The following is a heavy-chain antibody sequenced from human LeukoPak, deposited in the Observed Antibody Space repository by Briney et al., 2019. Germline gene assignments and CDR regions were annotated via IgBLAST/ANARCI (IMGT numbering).Heavy chain of an antibody. CDR3: ARDPKVGSPDYFDY. V-gene: IGHV3-30-3*01. CDR2: MSQDGRTA. CDR1: GFSVSQHE. Sequence: GGSLRLSCAASGFSVSQHEMHWVRQAPGKGLEWVAVMSQDGRTALYIDSLKGRFIISKDTSTGTVYLQMNSLRVEDTAVYYCARDPKVGSPDYFDYWGQGTLVTVSP. D-gene: IGHD3-16*01. J-gene: IGHJ4*02.